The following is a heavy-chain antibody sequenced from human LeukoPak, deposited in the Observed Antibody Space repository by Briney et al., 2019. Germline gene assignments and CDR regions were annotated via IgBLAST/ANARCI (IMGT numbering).Heavy chain of an antibody. CDR3: AKVGFSDY. Sequence: GGSLRLSCAASGFTFSSYAMKWVRLAPGKGLQWVSAISGSGGGTFYTDSVKGRFTISRDDSKNTVYLQMNSLRAEDTAVYYCAKVGFSDYWGQGTLVTVSS. D-gene: IGHD6-25*01. CDR2: ISGSGGGT. CDR1: GFTFSSYA. J-gene: IGHJ4*02. V-gene: IGHV3-23*01.